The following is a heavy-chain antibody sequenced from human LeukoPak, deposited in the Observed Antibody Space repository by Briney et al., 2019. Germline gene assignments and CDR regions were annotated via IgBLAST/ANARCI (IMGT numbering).Heavy chain of an antibody. D-gene: IGHD7-27*01. Sequence: ASVKVSCKASGYAFTSYGISWVRQAPGQGLEWMGWISAYNGNTNYAQKFQGRVTMTRDTSINTAYMELSRLRSDDTAVYYCARDGTGEGWFDPWGQGTLVTVSS. CDR2: ISAYNGNT. CDR1: GYAFTSYG. V-gene: IGHV1-18*01. CDR3: ARDGTGEGWFDP. J-gene: IGHJ5*02.